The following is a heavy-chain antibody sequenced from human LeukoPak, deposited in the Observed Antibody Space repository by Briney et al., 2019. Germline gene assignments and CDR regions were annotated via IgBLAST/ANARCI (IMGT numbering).Heavy chain of an antibody. CDR2: ISAYNGNT. V-gene: IGHV1-18*01. CDR3: ASGWRIQLWFSQLDY. J-gene: IGHJ4*02. CDR1: GYTFTSYG. D-gene: IGHD5-18*01. Sequence: VSVKVSCKASGYTFTSYGISWVRQAPGQGLEWMGWISAYNGNTNYAQKLQGRVTMTTDTSTSTAYMELRSLRSDDTAVYYCASGWRIQLWFSQLDYWGQGTLVTVSS.